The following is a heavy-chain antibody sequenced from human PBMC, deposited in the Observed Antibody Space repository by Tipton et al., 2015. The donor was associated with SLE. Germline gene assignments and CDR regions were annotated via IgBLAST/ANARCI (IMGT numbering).Heavy chain of an antibody. V-gene: IGHV4-59*01. Sequence: GLVKPSETLSLTCTVSGGSISGYYWSWIRQPPGKGLEWIGYIYYSGSTNYNPSLKSRVTISVDTSKNQFSLKLSSVTAADTAVYYCARDSPYYDYWPGGGADAFDIWGQGTMVTVSS. CDR1: GGSISGYY. J-gene: IGHJ3*02. D-gene: IGHD3-3*01. CDR3: ARDSPYYDYWPGGGADAFDI. CDR2: IYYSGST.